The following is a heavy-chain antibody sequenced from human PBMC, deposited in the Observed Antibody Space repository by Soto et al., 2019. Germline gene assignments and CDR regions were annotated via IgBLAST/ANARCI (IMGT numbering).Heavy chain of an antibody. CDR3: AADIPPGGYYGYRVFDY. D-gene: IGHD3-10*01. Sequence: SVKVSCKASGFTFTSSAVQWVRQARGQRLEWIGWIVVGSGNTNYAQKFRERVTITRDMSTSTAYMELSSLRSEDTAVYYCAADIPPGGYYGYRVFDYWGQGTLVTVSS. V-gene: IGHV1-58*01. CDR2: IVVGSGNT. CDR1: GFTFTSSA. J-gene: IGHJ4*02.